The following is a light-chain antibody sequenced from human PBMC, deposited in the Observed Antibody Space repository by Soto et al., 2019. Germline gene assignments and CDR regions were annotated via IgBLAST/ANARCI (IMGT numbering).Light chain of an antibody. J-gene: IGKJ1*01. CDR1: QTISSW. V-gene: IGKV1-5*03. CDR3: QCYSSYPWT. Sequence: DIQMTQSPSTVSAYVGDSVTITCRASQTISSWLAWYQQKPGKAPKLLIYKASTLKSGVPSRFSGSGSGTEFSLTISSLQPDDFGTYYCQCYSSYPWTFGQGTKVDIK. CDR2: KAS.